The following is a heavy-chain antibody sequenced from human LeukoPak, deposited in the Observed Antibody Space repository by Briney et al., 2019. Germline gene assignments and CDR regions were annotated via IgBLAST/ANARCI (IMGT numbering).Heavy chain of an antibody. Sequence: PSETLSLTCTVPGGSISSYYWSWIRQPPGKGLEWIGYIYYSGSTNYNPSLKSRVTISVDTSKNQFSLKLSSVTAADTAVYYCARWVPPKRYNWNDGWFDPWGQGTLVTVSS. CDR3: ARWVPPKRYNWNDGWFDP. V-gene: IGHV4-59*01. CDR1: GGSISSYY. D-gene: IGHD1-20*01. J-gene: IGHJ5*02. CDR2: IYYSGST.